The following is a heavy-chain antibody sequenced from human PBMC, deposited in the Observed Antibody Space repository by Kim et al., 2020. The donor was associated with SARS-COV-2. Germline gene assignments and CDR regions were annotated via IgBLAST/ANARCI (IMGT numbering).Heavy chain of an antibody. CDR2: ISYDGSNK. D-gene: IGHD3-10*01. Sequence: GGSLRLSCAASGFTFSSYGMHWVRQAPGKGLEWVAVISYDGSNKYYADSVKGRFTISRDNSKNTLYLQMNSLRAEDTAVYYCAKAPRVLWFGELPNSFYYYYGMDVWGQGTTVTVSS. V-gene: IGHV3-30*18. J-gene: IGHJ6*02. CDR3: AKAPRVLWFGELPNSFYYYYGMDV. CDR1: GFTFSSYG.